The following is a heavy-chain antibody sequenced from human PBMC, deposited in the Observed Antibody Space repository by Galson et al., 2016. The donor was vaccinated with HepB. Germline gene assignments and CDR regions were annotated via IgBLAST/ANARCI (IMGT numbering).Heavy chain of an antibody. CDR1: GFTVRNNY. CDR2: ISSSGTT. CDR3: ARENRDYWSGYYP. D-gene: IGHD3-3*01. Sequence: LRLSCAASGFTVRNNYMSWLRQAPGKGPEWVSVISSSGTTYYSDAVKGRFTISKDNSKNTVYFQMNSLRVEDTAVYYCARENRDYWSGYYPWGQGTLVTVSS. J-gene: IGHJ5*02. V-gene: IGHV3-66*01.